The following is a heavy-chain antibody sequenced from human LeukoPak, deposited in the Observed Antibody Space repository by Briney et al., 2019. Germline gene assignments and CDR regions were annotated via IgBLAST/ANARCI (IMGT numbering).Heavy chain of an antibody. CDR3: ARVHARNYYGSGSYFYSNWFDP. CDR1: GGSISSTSYY. D-gene: IGHD3-10*01. Sequence: SETLSLTCTVSGGSISSTSYYWGWIRQPPGKGLEWIGNIYYSGSTYYNPSLKSQFTISVDTSNSQFSLKLSSVTAADTAVYYCARVHARNYYGSGSYFYSNWFDPWGQGTLVTVSS. J-gene: IGHJ5*02. V-gene: IGHV4-39*07. CDR2: IYYSGST.